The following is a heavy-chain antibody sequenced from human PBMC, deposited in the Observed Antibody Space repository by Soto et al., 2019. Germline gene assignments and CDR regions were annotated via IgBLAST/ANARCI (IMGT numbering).Heavy chain of an antibody. D-gene: IGHD3-3*01. Sequence: SETLSLTCTVSGGSISSSSYYWGWIRQPPGKGLEWIGSIYYSGSTYYNPSLKSRVTISVDTSKNQFSLKLSSVTAADTAVYYCVGFLEWSGWDYWGQGTLVTVSS. J-gene: IGHJ4*02. CDR1: GGSISSSSYY. V-gene: IGHV4-39*01. CDR3: VGFLEWSGWDY. CDR2: IYYSGST.